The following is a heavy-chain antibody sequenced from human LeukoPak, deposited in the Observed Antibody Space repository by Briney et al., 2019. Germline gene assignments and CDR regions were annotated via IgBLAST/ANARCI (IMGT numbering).Heavy chain of an antibody. CDR1: GYTFTSYG. Sequence: ASVKVAWKASGYTFTSYGISWVRQAHGKGLECMGWISAYNGNTNYAQRFQGRVTMTTDTSTSTAYMELRSLRSDDTAVYYCARVRDYGGIGEDYWGQGTLVTVSS. D-gene: IGHD3-16*01. CDR3: ARVRDYGGIGEDY. J-gene: IGHJ4*02. V-gene: IGHV1-18*01. CDR2: ISAYNGNT.